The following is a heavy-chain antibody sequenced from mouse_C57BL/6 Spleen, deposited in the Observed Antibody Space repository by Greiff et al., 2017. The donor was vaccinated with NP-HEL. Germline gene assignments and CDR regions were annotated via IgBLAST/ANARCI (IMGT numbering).Heavy chain of an antibody. CDR2: INPNNGGT. D-gene: IGHD2-2*01. Sequence: EVQLQQSGPELVKPGASVKIPCKASGYTFTDYNMDWVKQSHGKSLEWIGDINPNNGGTIYNQKFKGKATLTVDKSSSTAYMELRSLTSEDTAVYYCARDGIYYGSSYWYFDVWGTGTTVTVSS. J-gene: IGHJ1*03. CDR3: ARDGIYYGSSYWYFDV. CDR1: GYTFTDYN. V-gene: IGHV1-18*01.